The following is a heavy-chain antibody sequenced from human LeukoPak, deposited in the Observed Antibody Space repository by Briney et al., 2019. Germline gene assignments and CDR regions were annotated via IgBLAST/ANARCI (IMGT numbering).Heavy chain of an antibody. D-gene: IGHD2-2*01. CDR1: GFTFSDYY. CDR2: ISSSGSTI. V-gene: IGHV3-11*01. J-gene: IGHJ3*02. CDR3: ASPFCTSCYPDAFDI. Sequence: GGSLRLSCAASGFTFSDYYMSWIRQAPGKGLEWDSYISSSGSTIYYADSVKGRFTISRDNAKNSLYLQMNSLRAEDTAVYYCASPFCTSCYPDAFDIWGQGTMVTVSS.